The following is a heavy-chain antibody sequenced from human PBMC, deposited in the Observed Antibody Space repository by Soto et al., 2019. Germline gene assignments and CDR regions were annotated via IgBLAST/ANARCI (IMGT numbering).Heavy chain of an antibody. CDR3: ARGRFGDPSLIY. V-gene: IGHV4-61*01. J-gene: IGHJ4*02. CDR1: GGSVSSGSYY. Sequence: QVQLQESGPALVKPSETLSLTCTVSGGSVSSGSYYWSWIRQPPGKGLEWIGYIYYSGSTNYNPSLKSRVTISVDTSKNQFSLKLSSVTAADTAVYYCARGRFGDPSLIYWGQGTLVTVSS. D-gene: IGHD3-10*01. CDR2: IYYSGST.